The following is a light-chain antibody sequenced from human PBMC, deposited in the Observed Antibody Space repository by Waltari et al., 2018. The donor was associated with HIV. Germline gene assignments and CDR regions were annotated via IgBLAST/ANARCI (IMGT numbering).Light chain of an antibody. J-gene: IGLJ1*01. CDR3: SSFTSSSTLV. Sequence: QSALTQPASVSGSPGQSITISCTGTSSDVGAYNSVSWYQQHPGNAPKLMIFAVNNRPSGVSDRFSGFKSGNTASLTISGLQAEDEADYYCSSFTSSSTLVFGTGTKVTVL. V-gene: IGLV2-14*03. CDR2: AVN. CDR1: SSDVGAYNS.